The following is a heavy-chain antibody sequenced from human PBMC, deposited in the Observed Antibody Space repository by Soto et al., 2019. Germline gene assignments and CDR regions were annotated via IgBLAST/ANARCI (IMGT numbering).Heavy chain of an antibody. CDR1: GYTFTGYY. Sequence: ASVTVSCQASGYTFTGYYMHWVRQAPGQGLERMGWINPNSGGTNYAQKFQGWVTMTRDTSISTAYMELSRLRSDDTAVYYCARDLRYYDFWSGPAQYYYYYYGMDVWGQGTTVTVSS. J-gene: IGHJ6*02. CDR2: INPNSGGT. V-gene: IGHV1-2*04. D-gene: IGHD3-3*01. CDR3: ARDLRYYDFWSGPAQYYYYYYGMDV.